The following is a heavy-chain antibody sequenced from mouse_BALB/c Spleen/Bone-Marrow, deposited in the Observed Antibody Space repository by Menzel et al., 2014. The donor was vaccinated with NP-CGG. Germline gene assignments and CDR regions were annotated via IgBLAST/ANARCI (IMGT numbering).Heavy chain of an antibody. CDR3: ASYYGSSYNYFDY. V-gene: IGHV14-1*02. CDR1: GFNIKDYY. CDR2: IDPENGNT. Sequence: EVKLVESGAELVRPGALVKLSCKASGFNIKDYYMHWVKQRPEQGLEWIGWIDPENGNTIYDPKFQGKASITADTSSNTAYLQLSSLTSGDTAVYYCASYYGSSYNYFDYWGQGTTLTVSS. J-gene: IGHJ2*01. D-gene: IGHD1-1*01.